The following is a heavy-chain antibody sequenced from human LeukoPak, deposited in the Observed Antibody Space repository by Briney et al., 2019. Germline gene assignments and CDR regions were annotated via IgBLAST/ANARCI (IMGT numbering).Heavy chain of an antibody. Sequence: SETLSLTCTVSGGSISSYYWSWIRQPPGKGLEWIGEINHSGSTNYNPSLKSRVTISVDTSKNQFSLKLSSVTAADTAVYYCARGWFHCSGGSCYFDYWGQGTLVTVSS. J-gene: IGHJ4*02. D-gene: IGHD2-15*01. V-gene: IGHV4-34*01. CDR2: INHSGST. CDR3: ARGWFHCSGGSCYFDY. CDR1: GGSISSYY.